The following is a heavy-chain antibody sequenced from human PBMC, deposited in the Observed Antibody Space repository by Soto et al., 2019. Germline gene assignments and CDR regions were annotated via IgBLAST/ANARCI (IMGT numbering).Heavy chain of an antibody. Sequence: QVQLQESGPGLVKPSQTLSLTCTVSGDSISRGGYYWNWLRQHPRKGLEWIGYIYHSGSTIYNPPLKSRVTXPXXXSXXRLSLELSNVTAADTAVYYCARDGAGAYGLGWFDPWGQGILVTVSS. CDR3: ARDGAGAYGLGWFDP. CDR2: IYHSGST. J-gene: IGHJ5*02. V-gene: IGHV4-31*03. CDR1: GDSISRGGYY. D-gene: IGHD2-21*01.